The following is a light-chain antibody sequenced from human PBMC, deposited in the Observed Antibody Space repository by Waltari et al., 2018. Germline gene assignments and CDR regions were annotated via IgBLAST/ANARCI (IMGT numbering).Light chain of an antibody. CDR1: QSISTD. V-gene: IGKV3-11*01. J-gene: IGKJ4*01. CDR3: QQRSKWPRT. Sequence: IVLTQSPATLSLSPGEGATLSCRASQSISTDLAWYQQKYGQAPRLLIYDAFNRATGIPARFSGSGSGTDFTLTISILEPEDFAVYYCQQRSKWPRTFGGGTKVEIK. CDR2: DAF.